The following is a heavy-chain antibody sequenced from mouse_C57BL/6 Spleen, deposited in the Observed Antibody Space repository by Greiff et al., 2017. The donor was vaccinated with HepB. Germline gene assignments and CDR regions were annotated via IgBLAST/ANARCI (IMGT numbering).Heavy chain of an antibody. Sequence: EVKLVESGGGLVKPGGSLKLSCAASGFTFSSYAMSWVRQTPEKRLEWVATISDGGSYTYYPDNVKGRFTISRDNAKNNLYLQMSHLKSEDTAMYYCGGYGKGGNYWGQGTSVTVSS. J-gene: IGHJ4*01. CDR2: ISDGGSYT. D-gene: IGHD2-1*01. V-gene: IGHV5-4*03. CDR3: GGYGKGGNY. CDR1: GFTFSSYA.